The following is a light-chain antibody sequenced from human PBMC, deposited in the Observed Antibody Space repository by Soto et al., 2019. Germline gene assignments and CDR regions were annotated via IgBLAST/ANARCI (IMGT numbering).Light chain of an antibody. CDR1: SSNIGAGYD. V-gene: IGLV1-40*01. CDR3: HSYDSSLSAVV. J-gene: IGLJ3*02. Sequence: QSVLTQPPSVSGAPGQRVTISCTGTSSNIGAGYDIHWYQQLPGKAPTLLIYSNNDRPSGVPDRFSGSKSGTSASLAITGLQADDEADYYCHSYDSSLSAVVFGGGTKLTVL. CDR2: SNN.